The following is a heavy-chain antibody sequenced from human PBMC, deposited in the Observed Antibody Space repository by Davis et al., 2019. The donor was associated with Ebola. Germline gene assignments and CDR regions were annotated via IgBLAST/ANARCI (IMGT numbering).Heavy chain of an antibody. D-gene: IGHD4-11*01. J-gene: IGHJ5*02. CDR2: IYSGGST. CDR3: AKDPFNYDYSNWFDP. CDR1: GFTVSTNF. Sequence: GESLKISCAASGFTVSTNFMSWVRQAPGKGLEWVSVIYSGGSTYYADSVKGRFTVSRDNTKNTLYLQMNSLTAEDTAVYYCAKDPFNYDYSNWFDPWGQGTLVTVSS. V-gene: IGHV3-53*01.